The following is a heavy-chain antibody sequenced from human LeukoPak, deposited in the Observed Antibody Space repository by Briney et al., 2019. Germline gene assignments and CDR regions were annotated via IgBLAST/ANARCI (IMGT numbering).Heavy chain of an antibody. Sequence: GGSLRLSCAASGFTFSSYAMHWVRQAPGQGLEWVALISYDGSNKYYADSVKGRFTISRDNSENTLFLQMNSLRAEDTSVYHCAKGLSSGYSGSDYWGQGTLVTVSS. CDR3: AKGLSSGYSGSDY. D-gene: IGHD3-22*01. J-gene: IGHJ4*02. CDR1: GFTFSSYA. V-gene: IGHV3-30-3*02. CDR2: ISYDGSNK.